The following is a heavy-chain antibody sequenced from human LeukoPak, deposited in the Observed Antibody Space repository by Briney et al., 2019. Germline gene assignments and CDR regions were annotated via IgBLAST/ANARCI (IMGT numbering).Heavy chain of an antibody. CDR2: ISSSGSTI. CDR3: AKDLRYFDWLSGFDP. V-gene: IGHV3-11*01. J-gene: IGHJ5*02. Sequence: GGSLRLSCAASGFTFSDYYMSWIRQAPGKGLEWVSYISSSGSTIYYADSVKGRFTISRDNAKNSLYLQMNSLSAEDTALYYCAKDLRYFDWLSGFDPWGQGTLVTVSS. CDR1: GFTFSDYY. D-gene: IGHD3-9*01.